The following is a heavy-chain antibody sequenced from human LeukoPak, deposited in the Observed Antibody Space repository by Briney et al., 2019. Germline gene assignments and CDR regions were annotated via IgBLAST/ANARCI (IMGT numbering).Heavy chain of an antibody. CDR2: INHSGGT. D-gene: IGHD3-22*01. V-gene: IGHV4-34*01. Sequence: SETLSLTCAVYGGSFSGHYWSWIRQPPGKGLEWIGEINHSGGTNYNPSLTSRGTISVDTSKNQFYLNLSSVTAADTAVYYCARGGDYSGYYSVLDYWGQGTLVTVSS. CDR3: ARGGDYSGYYSVLDY. CDR1: GGSFSGHY. J-gene: IGHJ4*02.